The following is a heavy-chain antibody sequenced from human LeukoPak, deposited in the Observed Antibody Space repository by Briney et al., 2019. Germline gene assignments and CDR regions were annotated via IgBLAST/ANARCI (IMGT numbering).Heavy chain of an antibody. V-gene: IGHV3-48*03. CDR3: KRSLPPDYGGNSAFFHYYYYYGMDV. CDR1: GFTFSSYE. J-gene: IGHJ6*02. D-gene: IGHD4-23*01. CDR2: ISSSGGTI. Sequence: PGGSLRLSCAASGFTFSSYEMNWVRQAPGEGLEWVSYISSSGGTIYYTESLRGRVTMSIDTAKNSLYLQMNTVRAKDTAVYYCKRSLPPDYGGNSAFFHYYYYYGMDVWGQGATVTVSS.